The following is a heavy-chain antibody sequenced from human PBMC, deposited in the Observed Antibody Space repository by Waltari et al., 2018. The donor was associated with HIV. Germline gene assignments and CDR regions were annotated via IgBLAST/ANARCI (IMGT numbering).Heavy chain of an antibody. Sequence: QVQLQESGPGLVKPSQTLSLTCTVSGGSISSRDYYLSWIRQHPGKGLEWIGYIYYSGSTYYNPSLKSRVTISVDTSKNQFSLKLSSVTAADTAVYYCARVRGPYDSSGYFQYYFDYWGQGTLVTVSS. V-gene: IGHV4-30-4*01. D-gene: IGHD3-22*01. CDR1: GGSISSRDYY. J-gene: IGHJ4*02. CDR2: IYYSGST. CDR3: ARVRGPYDSSGYFQYYFDY.